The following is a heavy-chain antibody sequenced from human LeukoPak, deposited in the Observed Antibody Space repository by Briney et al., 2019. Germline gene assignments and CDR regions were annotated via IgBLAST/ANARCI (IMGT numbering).Heavy chain of an antibody. J-gene: IGHJ4*02. CDR2: IYHSGST. Sequence: PSGTLSLTCAVSGGSISSSNWWSWVRQPPGKGLEWIGEIYHSGSTNYNPSLKSRVTISVDTSKNQFSLKLSSVTAADTAVYYCARHQPWYYYGSGSYYSYAFDYWGQGTLVTVPS. V-gene: IGHV4-4*02. D-gene: IGHD3-10*01. CDR1: GGSISSSNW. CDR3: ARHQPWYYYGSGSYYSYAFDY.